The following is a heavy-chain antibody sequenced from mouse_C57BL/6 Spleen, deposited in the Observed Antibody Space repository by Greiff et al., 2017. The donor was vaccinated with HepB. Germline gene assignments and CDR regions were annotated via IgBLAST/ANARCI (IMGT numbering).Heavy chain of an antibody. CDR1: GFTFSSYG. J-gene: IGHJ4*01. CDR3: SRREATAVSMDY. Sequence: DVMLVESGGDLVKPGGSLKLSCAASGFTFSSYGMSWVRQTPDKRLEWVATISSGGSYTYYPDSVKGRFTISRDNAKNTLYLQMSSLKSEDTAMYYCSRREATAVSMDYWGQGTSVTVSS. D-gene: IGHD1-1*01. CDR2: ISSGGSYT. V-gene: IGHV5-6*02.